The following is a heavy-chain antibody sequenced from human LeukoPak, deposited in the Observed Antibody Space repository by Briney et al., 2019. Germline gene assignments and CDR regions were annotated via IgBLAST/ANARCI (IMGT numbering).Heavy chain of an antibody. V-gene: IGHV3-30*18. CDR2: ISYDGSNK. J-gene: IGHJ4*02. CDR3: AKSLRYSYGSPLDY. Sequence: GGSLRLYCAASGFTFSSYGMHWVRQAPGKGLEWVAVISYDGSNKYYADSVKGRFTISRDNSKNTLYLQMNSLRAGDTAVYYRAKSLRYSYGSPLDYWGQGTLVTVSS. CDR1: GFTFSSYG. D-gene: IGHD5-18*01.